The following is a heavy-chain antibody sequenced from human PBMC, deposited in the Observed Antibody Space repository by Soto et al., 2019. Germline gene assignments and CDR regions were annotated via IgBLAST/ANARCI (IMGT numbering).Heavy chain of an antibody. Sequence: QVQLVESGGGVVQPGRSLRLSCAASGFTFSSYILHWVRQAPGKGLEWVADISHDGSNKYYADSVKGRFTISRDNSENTLYLQMNSLRAEDTAVYYCARDLGVLGRRGFDYWGQGTLVTVSS. CDR1: GFTFSSYI. D-gene: IGHD3-16*01. CDR2: ISHDGSNK. V-gene: IGHV3-30-3*01. CDR3: ARDLGVLGRRGFDY. J-gene: IGHJ4*02.